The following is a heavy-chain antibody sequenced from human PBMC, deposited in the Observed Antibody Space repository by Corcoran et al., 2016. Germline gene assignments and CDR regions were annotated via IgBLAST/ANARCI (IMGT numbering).Heavy chain of an antibody. CDR1: GDTFSSYA. CDR3: AGSPTLGGMDV. D-gene: IGHD2-2*01. Sequence: QVQLVQSGAEVKKPGSSVKVSCKASGDTFSSYAINWVRQAPGQGLEWMGGIIPIFGTANYAQKFQGRVTITADESTSTAYMELSSLRFEDTAEYDRAGSPTLGGMDVWGQGTTVTVSS. J-gene: IGHJ6*02. CDR2: IIPIFGTA. V-gene: IGHV1-69*01.